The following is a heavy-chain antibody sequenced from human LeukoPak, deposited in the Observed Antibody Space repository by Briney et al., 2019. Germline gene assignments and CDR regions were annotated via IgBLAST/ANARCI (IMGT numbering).Heavy chain of an antibody. Sequence: GGSLRLSCAASGFTFSSYSMNWVRQAPGKGLEWVSSITGSSSYIYYADSVKGRFTISRDNAKNSLYLQMNSLRAEDTAVYYCARAPRYSSGWYYDYWGQGTLVTVSS. CDR1: GFTFSSYS. CDR3: ARAPRYSSGWYYDY. V-gene: IGHV3-21*01. J-gene: IGHJ4*02. CDR2: ITGSSSYI. D-gene: IGHD6-19*01.